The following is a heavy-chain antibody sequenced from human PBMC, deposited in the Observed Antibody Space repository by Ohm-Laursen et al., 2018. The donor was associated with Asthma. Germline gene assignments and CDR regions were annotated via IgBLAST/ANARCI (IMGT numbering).Heavy chain of an antibody. J-gene: IGHJ4*02. Sequence: SSVKVSCKASGGTFSSYAISWVRQAPGQGLEWMGGIIPIFGTANYAQKLQGRITMTTDTSTSTAYMELRSLRSDDTAVYYCARDDCSSTSCYSGYDYWGQGTLVTVSS. CDR1: GGTFSSYA. CDR2: IIPIFGTA. D-gene: IGHD2-2*01. CDR3: ARDDCSSTSCYSGYDY. V-gene: IGHV1-69*05.